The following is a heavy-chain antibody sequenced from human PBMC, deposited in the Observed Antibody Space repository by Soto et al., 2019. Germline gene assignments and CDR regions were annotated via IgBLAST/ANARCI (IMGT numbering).Heavy chain of an antibody. D-gene: IGHD1-1*01. J-gene: IGHJ6*02. Sequence: ASVKVSCKAPGYTFTSYYMHWVRQAPGQGLEWMGMINPSNGNTNYAQKLQGRVTMTTDTSTSTAYMELSSMRSDDTAVYYCAREELEPLTYYYYGMDVWGQGTTVTVSS. CDR2: INPSNGNT. CDR1: GYTFTSYY. V-gene: IGHV1-46*01. CDR3: AREELEPLTYYYYGMDV.